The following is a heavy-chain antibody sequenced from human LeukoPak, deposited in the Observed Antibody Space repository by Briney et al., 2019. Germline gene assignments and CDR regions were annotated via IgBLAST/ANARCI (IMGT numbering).Heavy chain of an antibody. V-gene: IGHV1-69*04. CDR3: AREGSDGAFDI. CDR2: IIPIFGIA. D-gene: IGHD6-6*01. Sequence: ASVKVSCKASGGTFTSYAISWVRQAPAQGLEWMGRIIPIFGIANYAQKFQGRVTITADKSTSTAYMELSSLRSEDTAVYYCAREGSDGAFDIWGQGTMVTVSS. CDR1: GGTFTSYA. J-gene: IGHJ3*02.